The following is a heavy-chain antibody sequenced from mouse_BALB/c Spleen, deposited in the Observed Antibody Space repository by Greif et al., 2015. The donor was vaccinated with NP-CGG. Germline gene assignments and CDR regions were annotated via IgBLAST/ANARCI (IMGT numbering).Heavy chain of an antibody. V-gene: IGHV5-12-1*01. J-gene: IGHJ2*01. Sequence: EVKLMESGGGLVKPGGSLKLSCAASGFAFSSYDMSWVRQTPEKRLEWVAYISSGGGSTYYPDTVKGRFTISRDNAKNTLYLQMSSLKSEDTAMYYCARHEGYGSGVYWGQGTTLTVSS. CDR1: GFAFSSYD. D-gene: IGHD1-1*01. CDR3: ARHEGYGSGVY. CDR2: ISSGGGST.